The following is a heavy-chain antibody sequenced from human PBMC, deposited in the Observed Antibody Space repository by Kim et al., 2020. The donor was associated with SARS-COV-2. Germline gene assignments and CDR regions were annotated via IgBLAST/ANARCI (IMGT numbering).Heavy chain of an antibody. Sequence: GGSLRLSCAASGFTFSSYRMNWVRQAPGKGLEWVSSISSSSSYIYYPDSVKGRFTISRDNAKNSLYLQMNSLRAEDTAVYYCARGSYYYGSGSYYYGMDV. V-gene: IGHV3-21*01. J-gene: IGHJ6*01. CDR1: GFTFSSYR. CDR3: ARGSYYYGSGSYYYGMDV. CDR2: ISSSSSYI. D-gene: IGHD3-10*01.